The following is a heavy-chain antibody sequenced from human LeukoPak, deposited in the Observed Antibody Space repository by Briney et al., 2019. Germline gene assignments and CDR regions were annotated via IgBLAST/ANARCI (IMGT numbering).Heavy chain of an antibody. CDR2: ISDRSTNI. CDR3: VTDWPVW. Sequence: GGSLGLSCAVSGFSLSAFGMHWARQAPGKGLEWVSYISDRSTNIYYADSVKARFTISRDNAKNSLFLQMNSLRAEDTAVYFCVTDWPVWWGQGTLVTVSS. CDR1: GFSLSAFG. D-gene: IGHD3-16*01. V-gene: IGHV3-48*01. J-gene: IGHJ4*02.